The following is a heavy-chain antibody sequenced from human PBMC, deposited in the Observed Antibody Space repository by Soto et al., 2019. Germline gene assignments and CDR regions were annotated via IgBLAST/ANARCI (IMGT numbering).Heavy chain of an antibody. CDR2: INHSGST. Sequence: SETLSLTCAVYGGSFSGYYWSWIRQPPGKGLEWIGEINHSGSTNYNPSLKSRVTISVDTSKNQFSLKLSSVTAADTAVYYCARDYYGMDVWGQGTTVTVSS. CDR1: GGSFSGYY. V-gene: IGHV4-34*01. CDR3: ARDYYGMDV. J-gene: IGHJ6*02.